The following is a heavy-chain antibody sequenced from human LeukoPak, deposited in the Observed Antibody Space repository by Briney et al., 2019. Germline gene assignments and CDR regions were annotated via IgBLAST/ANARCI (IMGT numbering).Heavy chain of an antibody. Sequence: ASVKVSCKASGYTFTSYGISWVRQAPGQGLEWMGWISAYNGNTNYAQKLQGRVTMTTDTSTSTAYMGLRSLRSDDTAVYYCARDRGSYYNWYFDLWGRGTLVTVSS. J-gene: IGHJ2*01. CDR1: GYTFTSYG. CDR3: ARDRGSYYNWYFDL. CDR2: ISAYNGNT. V-gene: IGHV1-18*01. D-gene: IGHD1-26*01.